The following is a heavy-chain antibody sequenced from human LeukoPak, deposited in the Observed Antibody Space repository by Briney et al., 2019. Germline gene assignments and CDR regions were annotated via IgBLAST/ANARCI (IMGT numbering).Heavy chain of an antibody. CDR3: AREFGVLTYYYDSSDPKYFDY. V-gene: IGHV3-11*04. CDR2: ITDSGSKI. Sequence: GGSLRLSCAASGFIFSDYYMGWIRQAPGRGLEWVSYITDSGSKIYYTDSVKGRFTMSRDNAKKSLYLQMNSLRAEDTAVYYCAREFGVLTYYYDSSDPKYFDYWGQGTLVTVSS. J-gene: IGHJ4*02. D-gene: IGHD3-22*01. CDR1: GFIFSDYY.